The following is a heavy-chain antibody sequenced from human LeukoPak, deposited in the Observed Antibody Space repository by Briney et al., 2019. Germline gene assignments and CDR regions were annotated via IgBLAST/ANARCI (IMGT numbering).Heavy chain of an antibody. J-gene: IGHJ4*02. D-gene: IGHD3-22*01. CDR3: AREDVPGYYDSSGYFS. Sequence: GGSLRLSCAASGFTFSSYSMNWVRQAPGKGLEWVSSISSSSSYIYYADSVKGRFTISRANAKNSLFLQMNSLRAEDTAVYYCAREDVPGYYDSSGYFSWGQGTLVTVSS. CDR1: GFTFSSYS. CDR2: ISSSSSYI. V-gene: IGHV3-21*01.